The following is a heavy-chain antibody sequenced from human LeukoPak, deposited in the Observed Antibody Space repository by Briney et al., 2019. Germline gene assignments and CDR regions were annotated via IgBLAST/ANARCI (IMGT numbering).Heavy chain of an antibody. CDR1: GDFVINDNFI. CDR2: FHPDGTT. J-gene: IGHJ1*01. D-gene: IGHD5-24*01. V-gene: IGHV4-31*02. CDR3: TRGADDYKTGS. Sequence: PSQTLSLICSVSGDFVINDNFIWSRIPQQPEKVLEWIGHFHPDGTTYYNPSLKSRLTISIDTSKNHFSLEMTSMTAADTAVYYCTRGADDYKTGSWGQGTLVTVSS.